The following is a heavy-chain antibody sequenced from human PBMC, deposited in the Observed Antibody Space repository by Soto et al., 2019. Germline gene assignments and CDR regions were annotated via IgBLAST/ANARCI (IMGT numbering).Heavy chain of an antibody. V-gene: IGHV3-23*01. CDR2: ISGSGFKK. CDR1: GFMFENFG. J-gene: IGHJ5*02. CDR3: AKNQGVELVPLATVDWFDP. D-gene: IGHD1-26*01. Sequence: GGYQKAFCEATGFMFENFGRSWVRQAPGKGLEWISSISGSGFKKYYADSVKGRFTISRDNSKSTVYLELNNLSAEDTAVYHCAKNQGVELVPLATVDWFDPWGQGSVVTVYS.